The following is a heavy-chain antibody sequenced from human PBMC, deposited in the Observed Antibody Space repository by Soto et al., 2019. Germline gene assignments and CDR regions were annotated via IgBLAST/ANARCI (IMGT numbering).Heavy chain of an antibody. CDR1: GGSFSGYY. Sequence: QVQLQQWGAGLLKPSETLSLTCAVYGGSFSGYYWSWIRQPPGKGLEWIGEINHSGSTNYNPSLTSRVTPSVDTSKNQFALKLSSVTAADTAVYYCARSCIVVVPAAKCYGMDVWGQGTTVTASS. CDR2: INHSGST. CDR3: ARSCIVVVPAAKCYGMDV. J-gene: IGHJ6*02. V-gene: IGHV4-34*01. D-gene: IGHD2-2*01.